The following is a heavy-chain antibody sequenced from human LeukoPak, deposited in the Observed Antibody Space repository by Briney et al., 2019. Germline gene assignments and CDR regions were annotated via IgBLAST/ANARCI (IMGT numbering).Heavy chain of an antibody. J-gene: IGHJ2*01. V-gene: IGHV3-23*01. Sequence: GGSLRLSCAASGFTFSSYSMSWVSQAPGKGLEWVSAISGSGSSTYYADSGKGRLTSSRDNSKNSLELQMNSLRAQDTAVYSCAGGPYGGNYLDLWGRGTLVTVSS. CDR3: AGGPYGGNYLDL. D-gene: IGHD4-23*01. CDR1: GFTFSSYS. CDR2: ISGSGSST.